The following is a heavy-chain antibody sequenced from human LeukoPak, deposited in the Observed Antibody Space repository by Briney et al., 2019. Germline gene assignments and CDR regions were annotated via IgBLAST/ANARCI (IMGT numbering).Heavy chain of an antibody. V-gene: IGHV1-46*01. D-gene: IGHD3-22*01. CDR1: GYTFTSYY. CDR2: INPSGGST. CDR3: ARDYYYDSSGSPGGY. J-gene: IGHJ4*02. Sequence: ASVKVSCKASGYTFTSYYMHWVRQAPGQGLEWMGIINPSGGSTSYAQKFQGRVTMTRDMSTSTVYMELSSLRSEDTAVYYCARDYYYDSSGSPGGYWGQGTLVTVSS.